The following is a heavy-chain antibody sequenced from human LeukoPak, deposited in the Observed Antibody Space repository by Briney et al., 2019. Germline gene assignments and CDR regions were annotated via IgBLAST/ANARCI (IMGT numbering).Heavy chain of an antibody. Sequence: ASVKVSCKASGYTFNNYFISWVRQAPGQGLEWVGWISPHSHTTHYAEKVQGRVTMHTDTSTTTVYMELRGLRSGDTAVYFCARGQSMYYWGQGTPVTVSS. CDR2: ISPHSHTT. D-gene: IGHD2-8*01. V-gene: IGHV1-18*01. CDR1: GYTFNNYF. CDR3: ARGQSMYY. J-gene: IGHJ4*02.